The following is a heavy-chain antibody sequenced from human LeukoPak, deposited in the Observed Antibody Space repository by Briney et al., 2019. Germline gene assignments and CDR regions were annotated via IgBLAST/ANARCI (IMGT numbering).Heavy chain of an antibody. Sequence: PGGSLRLSCAASGFTFSDFYMTWIRQAPGKGLEWVGRSRNKANSYTAEYAASVKGRFTISRDDSKNSLYLQMNSLKTEDTAVYYCARETMRATGVEHWGQGTLVTVSS. D-gene: IGHD5-24*01. J-gene: IGHJ1*01. V-gene: IGHV3-72*01. CDR1: GFTFSDFY. CDR3: ARETMRATGVEH. CDR2: SRNKANSYTA.